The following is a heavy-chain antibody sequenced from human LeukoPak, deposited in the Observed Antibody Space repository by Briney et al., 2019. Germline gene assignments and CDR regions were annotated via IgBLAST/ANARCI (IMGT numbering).Heavy chain of an antibody. CDR2: TSAYNGNT. D-gene: IGHD3-3*01. CDR1: GYTFTSYG. J-gene: IGHJ6*04. Sequence: ASVTVSCKASGYTFTSYGISWVRQAPGQGLEWMGWTSAYNGNTIYAQKLQGRVTMTTDSSTSTAYKELRSLRSDDTAVYYCARVDFGVVILRGARTMAVWGKGTTVTVSS. CDR3: ARVDFGVVILRGARTMAV. V-gene: IGHV1-18*01.